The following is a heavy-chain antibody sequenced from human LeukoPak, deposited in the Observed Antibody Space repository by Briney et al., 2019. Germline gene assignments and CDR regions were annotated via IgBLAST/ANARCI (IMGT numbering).Heavy chain of an antibody. CDR1: GFTFSSYE. CDR2: ISSSGSTI. D-gene: IGHD6-13*01. Sequence: PGGSLRLSCAASGFTFSSYEMNWVRQAPGKGLEWVSYISSSGSTIYYADSVKGRFTISRDNAKNSLYLQMNSLRAEDTAVYYCASLIAAAGTRGWFDPWGQGTLVTVSS. CDR3: ASLIAAAGTRGWFDP. V-gene: IGHV3-48*03. J-gene: IGHJ5*02.